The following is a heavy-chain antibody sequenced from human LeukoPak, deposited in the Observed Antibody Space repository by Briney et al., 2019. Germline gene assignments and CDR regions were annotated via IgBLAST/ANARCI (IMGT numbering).Heavy chain of an antibody. J-gene: IGHJ4*02. V-gene: IGHV4-39*01. CDR3: ARVVAGYFDY. CDR1: GGSISSTNW. CDR2: IYYSGST. D-gene: IGHD6-19*01. Sequence: PSETLSLTCGVSGGSISSTNWWSWVRQPPGQGLEWIGSIYYSGSTYYNPSLKSRVTISVDTSKNQFSLKLSSVTAADTAVYYCARVVAGYFDYWGQGALVTLSS.